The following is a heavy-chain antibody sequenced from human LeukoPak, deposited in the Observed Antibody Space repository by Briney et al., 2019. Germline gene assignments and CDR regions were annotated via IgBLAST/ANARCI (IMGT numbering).Heavy chain of an antibody. V-gene: IGHV4-34*01. Sequence: SETLSLTCAVYGGSFSGYYWSWIRQPPGKGLEWIGEINHSGSTNYNPSLKSRVTISVDTSKNQFSLKLSSVTAADTAVYYCASMGVSYYYYMDVWGKGTTVTVSS. D-gene: IGHD3-10*01. CDR1: GGSFSGYY. CDR3: ASMGVSYYYYMDV. J-gene: IGHJ6*03. CDR2: INHSGST.